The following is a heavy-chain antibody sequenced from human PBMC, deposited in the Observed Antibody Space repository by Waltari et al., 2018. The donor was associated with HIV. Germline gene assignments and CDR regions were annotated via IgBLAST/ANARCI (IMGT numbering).Heavy chain of an antibody. CDR3: AKDNRDPLGTLWY. D-gene: IGHD2-21*01. CDR2: ISGSGGST. CDR1: GFTFSSYA. V-gene: IGHV3-23*01. Sequence: EVRLLESGGGLVQPGGSLRLPFAASGFTFSSYAMSWVRQAPGKGLEWVSFISGSGGSTYYADSVKGRFTISRDNSKNTLYLQMNSLRAEDTAVYYCAKDNRDPLGTLWYWGQGTLVTVSS. J-gene: IGHJ4*02.